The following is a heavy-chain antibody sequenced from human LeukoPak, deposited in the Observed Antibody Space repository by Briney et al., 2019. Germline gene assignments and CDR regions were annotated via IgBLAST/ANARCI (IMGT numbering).Heavy chain of an antibody. CDR1: GFTFSNAW. J-gene: IGHJ4*02. D-gene: IGHD3-16*02. V-gene: IGHV3-15*01. CDR3: TTRLTVTFGGVIVFDY. CDR2: IKSKTDGGTT. Sequence: GGSLRLSCAASGFTFSNAWMSWVRQAPGKGLECVVRIKSKTDGGTTDYAAPVKGRFTISRDDSKNTLYLQMNSLKTEDTAVYYCTTRLTVTFGGVIVFDYWGQGTLVTVSS.